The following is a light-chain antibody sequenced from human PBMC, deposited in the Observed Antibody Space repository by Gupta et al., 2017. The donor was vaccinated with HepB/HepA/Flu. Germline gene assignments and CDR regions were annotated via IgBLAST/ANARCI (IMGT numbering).Light chain of an antibody. CDR3: QQEDNYPLT. V-gene: IGKV1-5*03. CDR2: KAS. J-gene: IGKJ4*01. Sequence: DTQMTQSPSTLSASIGDRVTITCRASQSINSWLAWYQQKPGKAPKFLINKASTLESGVPSRFSGSRSGTEFTLTISSLQPEDFATYYCQQEDNYPLTFGGGTKVEIK. CDR1: QSINSW.